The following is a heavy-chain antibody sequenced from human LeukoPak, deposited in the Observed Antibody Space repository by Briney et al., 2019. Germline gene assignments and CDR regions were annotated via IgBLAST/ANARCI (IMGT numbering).Heavy chain of an antibody. V-gene: IGHV4-4*07. CDR2: IYTSGGT. D-gene: IGHD6-13*01. Sequence: SETLSLTYTSSGGSISSYYWSWIRQPAGKGLEWIGRIYTSGGTNYNPSLKSRVTMSVDTSKNQFSLNLNSVTAADTAVYYCARGWGSSWYIDYWGQGTLVTVSS. CDR3: ARGWGSSWYIDY. CDR1: GGSISSYY. J-gene: IGHJ4*02.